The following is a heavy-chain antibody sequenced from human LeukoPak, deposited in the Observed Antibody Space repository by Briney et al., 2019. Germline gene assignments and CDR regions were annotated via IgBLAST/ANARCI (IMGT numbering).Heavy chain of an antibody. CDR1: KYTFTGYY. Sequence: ASVKVSCKTSKYTFTGYYIHWVRQAPGQGLEWMGWINPNSGDTNYAQKFQGRVTMTRDTSISTAYMDLNRLTSGDTAVYFCARERGSQSFDYWGQGTLVTVSS. J-gene: IGHJ4*02. CDR3: ARERGSQSFDY. D-gene: IGHD1-26*01. V-gene: IGHV1-2*02. CDR2: INPNSGDT.